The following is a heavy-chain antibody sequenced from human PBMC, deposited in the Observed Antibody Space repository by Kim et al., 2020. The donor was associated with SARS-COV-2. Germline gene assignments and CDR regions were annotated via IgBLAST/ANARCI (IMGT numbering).Heavy chain of an antibody. CDR1: GFSITSHW. CDR3: VRGAPFDE. Sequence: GGSLRLSCAASGFSITSHWMHWVRQAPGKGLVWVSRVNSDQTDIRYADSVRGRFNIARDSAKNTVYLQMNSLGVEDTAVYYCVRGAPFDEWGRGTLVTVSS. J-gene: IGHJ4*02. V-gene: IGHV3-74*01. CDR2: VNSDQTDI.